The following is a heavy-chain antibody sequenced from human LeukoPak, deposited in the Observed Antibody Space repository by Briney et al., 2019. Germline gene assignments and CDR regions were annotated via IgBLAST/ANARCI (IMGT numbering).Heavy chain of an antibody. CDR1: AGSIRNYY. J-gene: IGHJ3*02. CDR3: ARRRYYDSSGYGYAFDI. D-gene: IGHD3-22*01. V-gene: IGHV4-59*01. Sequence: SETLSLTCSVSAGSIRNYYWSWIRQPPGKGLKWIGYIYYSGSTNYNPSLKSRVTISVDTSKTQFSLKLSSVTAADTAVYYCARRRYYDSSGYGYAFDIWGQGTMVTVSS. CDR2: IYYSGST.